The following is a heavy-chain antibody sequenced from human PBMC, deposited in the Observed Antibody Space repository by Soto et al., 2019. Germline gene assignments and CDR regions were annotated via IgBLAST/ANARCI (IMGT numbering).Heavy chain of an antibody. J-gene: IGHJ4*02. Sequence: SETLSLTCTVSGGSISSSSYYWGWIRQPPGKGLEWIGSIYYSGSTYYNPSLKSRVTISVDTSKNQFSLKLSSVTAADTAVYYCTISNFDYWGQGALVTVSS. CDR3: TISNFDY. CDR2: IYYSGST. V-gene: IGHV4-39*01. D-gene: IGHD3-3*02. CDR1: GGSISSSSYY.